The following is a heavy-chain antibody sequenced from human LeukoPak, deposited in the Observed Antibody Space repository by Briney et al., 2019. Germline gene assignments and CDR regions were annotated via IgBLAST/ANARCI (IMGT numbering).Heavy chain of an antibody. V-gene: IGHV3-30*18. D-gene: IGHD6-19*01. J-gene: IGHJ4*02. CDR2: TAHDESQK. CDR3: AKDFGDYSGWFFDY. CDR1: GFSFSTYV. Sequence: GGSLRLSCAASGFSFSTYVMHWVRQAPGKGLEWVAVTAHDESQKYYADSVNGRFTVSRDNSKNALYLQMNSLRAEDTAVYYCAKDFGDYSGWFFDYWGQGTLVTVSS.